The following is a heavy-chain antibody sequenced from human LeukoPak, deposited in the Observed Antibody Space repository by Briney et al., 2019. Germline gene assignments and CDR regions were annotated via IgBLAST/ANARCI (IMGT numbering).Heavy chain of an antibody. J-gene: IGHJ5*02. V-gene: IGHV1-2*02. Sequence: ASVKVSCKASGYTFTGYYMHWVRQAPGQGLEWMGWINPNSGGTNYAQKFQGRVTMTRDTSISTAYMELSRLRSDDTAVYYCAGVTVPSASWFDPWGQGTLVTVSS. D-gene: IGHD4-11*01. CDR3: AGVTVPSASWFDP. CDR1: GYTFTGYY. CDR2: INPNSGGT.